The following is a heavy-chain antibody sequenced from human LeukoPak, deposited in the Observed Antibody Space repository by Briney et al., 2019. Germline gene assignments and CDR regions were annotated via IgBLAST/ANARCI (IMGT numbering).Heavy chain of an antibody. V-gene: IGHV3-7*01. D-gene: IGHD6-19*01. CDR2: IKQDGSEK. J-gene: IGHJ6*03. CDR3: AMRGGYSSGWYMRGFYMDV. CDR1: GFTFSNYW. Sequence: GGSLRLSCAASGFTFSNYWMSWVRQAPGKGLEWVANIKQDGSEKYYVDSVKGRFTISRDNAKNSLYLQMNSLRAEDTAVYYCAMRGGYSSGWYMRGFYMDVWGKGTTVTVSS.